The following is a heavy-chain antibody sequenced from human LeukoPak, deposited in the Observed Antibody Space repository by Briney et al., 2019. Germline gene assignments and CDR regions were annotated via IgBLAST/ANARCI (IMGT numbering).Heavy chain of an antibody. CDR1: GFTFSSYS. CDR2: ISSSSSYI. Sequence: GGSLRLSCAASGFTFSSYSMNWVRQAPGKGLEWVSSISSSSSYIYYADSVKGRFTISRDNAKNSLYLQMNSLRAEDTAVYYCARCSGWQYYYGMDVWGQGTTVTVSS. D-gene: IGHD6-19*01. CDR3: ARCSGWQYYYGMDV. V-gene: IGHV3-21*01. J-gene: IGHJ6*02.